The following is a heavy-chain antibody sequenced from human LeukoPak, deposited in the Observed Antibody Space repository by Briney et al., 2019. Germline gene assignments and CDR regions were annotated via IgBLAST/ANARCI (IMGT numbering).Heavy chain of an antibody. CDR3: ARDGYPYSSGWYYFDF. J-gene: IGHJ4*02. V-gene: IGHV3-33*01. D-gene: IGHD6-19*01. CDR2: IWYDGSNK. Sequence: GSLRLSCAASGFNFSSYGMNWVRQAPGKGLEWVAVIWYDGSNKYYADSVKGRFTISRDNSKNTLYLQMNSVRAEDTAVYYCARDGYPYSSGWYYFDFCGQGTLVTVSS. CDR1: GFNFSSYG.